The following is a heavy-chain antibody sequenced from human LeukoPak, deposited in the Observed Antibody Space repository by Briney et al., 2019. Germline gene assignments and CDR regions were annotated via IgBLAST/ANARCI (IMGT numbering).Heavy chain of an antibody. J-gene: IGHJ6*02. Sequence: PGGSLRLSCAASGFTFSSYGMHWVRQAPGKGLEWVAVTWYDGSNKYYADSVKGRFTISRDNSKNTLYLQMNSLRAEDTAVYYCAGGAAWLHDYYYGMDVWGQGTTVTVSS. V-gene: IGHV3-33*01. CDR3: AGGAAWLHDYYYGMDV. D-gene: IGHD5-12*01. CDR2: TWYDGSNK. CDR1: GFTFSSYG.